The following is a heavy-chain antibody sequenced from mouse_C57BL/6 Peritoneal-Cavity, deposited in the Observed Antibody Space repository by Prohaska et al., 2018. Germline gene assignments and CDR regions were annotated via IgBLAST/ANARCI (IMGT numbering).Heavy chain of an antibody. D-gene: IGHD2-5*01. CDR2: INPDSSTI. J-gene: IGHJ3*01. CDR1: GIDFSRYW. Sequence: EVKLLQSGGGLVQPGGSLNLSCAASGIDFSRYWMSWVRRAPGKGLEWIGEINPDSSTINYAPSLKDKFIIARDNAKNTLYLQMSKVRSEDTALYYCATYYSNYWFAYWGQGTLVTVSA. CDR3: ATYYSNYWFAY. V-gene: IGHV4-1*01.